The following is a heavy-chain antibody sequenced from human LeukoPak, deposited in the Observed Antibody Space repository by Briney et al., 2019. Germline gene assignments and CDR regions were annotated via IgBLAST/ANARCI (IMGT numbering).Heavy chain of an antibody. V-gene: IGHV5-51*01. D-gene: IGHD3-22*01. CDR2: IYPGDSDT. CDR3: ARRYYYDSSGSPDFDY. Sequence: GESLKISCKGSGYSFTNYWIGWMRQMPGKGLEWMGIIYPGDSDTRYSPSFQGQVTISADKSISTAYLQWSSLKASDTAMYYCARRYYYDSSGSPDFDYWGQGTLVTVSS. CDR1: GYSFTNYW. J-gene: IGHJ4*02.